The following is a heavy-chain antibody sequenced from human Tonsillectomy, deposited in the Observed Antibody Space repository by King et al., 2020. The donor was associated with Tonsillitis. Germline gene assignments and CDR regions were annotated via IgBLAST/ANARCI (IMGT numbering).Heavy chain of an antibody. D-gene: IGHD3/OR15-3a*01. V-gene: IGHV3-33*01. J-gene: IGHJ1*01. CDR3: ARPSYDFWTDPVADYFHH. CDR1: GFNFPTYG. CDR2: IWYDGSKK. Sequence: QVQLVESGGGVVQPGRSLRLSCAASGFNFPTYGMHWVRQAPGKGLEWVAIIWYDGSKKYYADSVKGRFTISRDNSNNTLYLQMHSLRAEDTAVYYCARPSYDFWTDPVADYFHHWGRGTLVTVSS.